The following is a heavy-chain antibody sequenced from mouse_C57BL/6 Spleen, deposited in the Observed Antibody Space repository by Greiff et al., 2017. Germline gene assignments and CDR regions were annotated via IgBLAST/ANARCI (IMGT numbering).Heavy chain of an antibody. CDR3: TRRRYGNYHDY. V-gene: IGHV1-22*01. CDR2: INPKNGGT. D-gene: IGHD2-1*01. J-gene: IGHJ2*01. Sequence: EVQLKQSGPELAKPGASVKMSCKASGYTFTDYNIHWVKQSNGKSLEWIGYINPKNGGTSYNQKFKGKATLTVNKSSSTAYMVLRSLTSEDSAVYYGTRRRYGNYHDYWGQGTTLTVSS. CDR1: GYTFTDYN.